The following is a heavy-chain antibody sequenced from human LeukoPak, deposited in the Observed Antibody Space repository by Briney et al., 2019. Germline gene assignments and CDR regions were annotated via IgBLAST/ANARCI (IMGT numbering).Heavy chain of an antibody. Sequence: SETLSLTCAVYGGSFIGYYWSWIRQPPGKGLEWIGYIYYSGSTNYNPSLKSRVTISVDTSKNQFSLKLSSVTAADTAVYYCARDRMSSSWYYAFDIWGQGTMVTVSS. CDR2: IYYSGST. J-gene: IGHJ3*02. CDR1: GGSFIGYY. CDR3: ARDRMSSSWYYAFDI. V-gene: IGHV4-59*01. D-gene: IGHD6-13*01.